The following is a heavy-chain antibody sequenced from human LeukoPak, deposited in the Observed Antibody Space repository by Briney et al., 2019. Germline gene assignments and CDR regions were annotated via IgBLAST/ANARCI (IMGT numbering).Heavy chain of an antibody. J-gene: IGHJ6*02. V-gene: IGHV3-9*03. D-gene: IGHD3-10*01. CDR1: GFTFDDYA. CDR3: ARDGLAYYGLGNSRSFALDV. Sequence: GGSLRLSCAASGFTFDDYAMHWVRQAPGKGLEWVSGLSWNCGSIGYADSVKGRFTISRDNAKNSLYLQMNSLRAEDMAIYYCARDGLAYYGLGNSRSFALDVWGQGTTVIVSS. CDR2: LSWNCGSI.